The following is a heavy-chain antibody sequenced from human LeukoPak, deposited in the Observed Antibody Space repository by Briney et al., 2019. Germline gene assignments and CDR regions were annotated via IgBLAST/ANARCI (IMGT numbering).Heavy chain of an antibody. Sequence: PSETLSLTCTVSGGSISSSSYYWGWIRQPPGKGLEWIGSIYYSGSTYYNPSLKSRVTISVDTSKNQFSLKLSSVTAADTAVYYCASYCTNGVCYDFGFDYWGQGTLVTVSS. CDR1: GGSISSSSYY. CDR3: ASYCTNGVCYDFGFDY. CDR2: IYYSGST. V-gene: IGHV4-39*01. J-gene: IGHJ4*02. D-gene: IGHD2-8*01.